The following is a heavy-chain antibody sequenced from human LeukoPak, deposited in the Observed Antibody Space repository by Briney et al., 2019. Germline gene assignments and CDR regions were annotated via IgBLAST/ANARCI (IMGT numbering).Heavy chain of an antibody. CDR2: IYYSGST. Sequence: KASETLSLTCTVSGGSISSSSYYWGWIRQPPGKGLEWIGSIYYSGSTYYNPSLKSRVTISVDTSKNQFSLKLSSVTAADTAVYYCARDTVDIVLMVYARTYSFDYWGQGTLVTVSS. CDR1: GGSISSSSYY. V-gene: IGHV4-39*07. D-gene: IGHD2-8*01. CDR3: ARDTVDIVLMVYARTYSFDY. J-gene: IGHJ4*02.